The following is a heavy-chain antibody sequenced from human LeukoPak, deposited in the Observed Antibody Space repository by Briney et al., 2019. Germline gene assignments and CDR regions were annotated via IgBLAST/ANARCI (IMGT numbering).Heavy chain of an antibody. V-gene: IGHV4-61*02. D-gene: IGHD5-24*01. CDR1: GGSISSGSYY. CDR3: ARHRSGWLQSSFDY. J-gene: IGHJ4*02. Sequence: SETLSLTCTVSGGSISSGSYYWSWIRQPAGKGLEWIGRIYNSGTTNYNPSLKSRVTMLVDTSKNLFSLKLPSVTAADTAVYYCARHRSGWLQSSFDYWGQGTLVTVSS. CDR2: IYNSGTT.